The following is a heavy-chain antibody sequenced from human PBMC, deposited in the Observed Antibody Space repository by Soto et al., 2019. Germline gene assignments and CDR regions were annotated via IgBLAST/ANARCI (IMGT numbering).Heavy chain of an antibody. CDR3: ARGRETTVSRGLSYYVDY. CDR2: INHSGST. J-gene: IGHJ4*02. CDR1: GGSFSGYY. V-gene: IGHV4-34*01. Sequence: PSETLSLTCAVYGGSFSGYYWSWIRQPPGKGLEWIGEINHSGSTNYNPSLKSRVTISVDTSKNQFSLKLSSVTAADTAVYYCARGRETTVSRGLSYYVDYWGQGTLVTVSS.